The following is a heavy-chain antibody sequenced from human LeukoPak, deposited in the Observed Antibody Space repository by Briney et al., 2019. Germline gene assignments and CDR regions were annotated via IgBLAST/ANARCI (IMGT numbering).Heavy chain of an antibody. V-gene: IGHV2-5*01. D-gene: IGHD3-22*01. Sequence: SGPTLVNPTQTLTLTCTFSGFSLSTSGVGVGWIRQPPGKALEWLALIYWNDDKRYSPSLKSRLTITKDTSKNQVVLTMTNMDPVDTATYYCAHRRSNGWPYYYDSSAVGHFDYWGQGTLVTVSS. J-gene: IGHJ4*02. CDR3: AHRRSNGWPYYYDSSAVGHFDY. CDR2: IYWNDDK. CDR1: GFSLSTSGVG.